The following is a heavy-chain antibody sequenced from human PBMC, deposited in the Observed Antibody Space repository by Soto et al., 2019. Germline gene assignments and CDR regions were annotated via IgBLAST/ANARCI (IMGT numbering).Heavy chain of an antibody. CDR3: ARGRNGFDY. Sequence: PGGSLRLSCAASGFTFSNYNMNWVRQAPGKGLERVSYISSSSGTIYYADSVKGRFTISRDNAKNSLYLQMNSLRAEDTAVYYCARGRNGFDYWGQGTLVTVSS. CDR2: ISSSSGTI. CDR1: GFTFSNYN. D-gene: IGHD4-4*01. V-gene: IGHV3-48*01. J-gene: IGHJ4*02.